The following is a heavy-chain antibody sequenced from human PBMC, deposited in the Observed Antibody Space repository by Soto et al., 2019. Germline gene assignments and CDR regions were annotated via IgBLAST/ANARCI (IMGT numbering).Heavy chain of an antibody. V-gene: IGHV1-18*01. CDR1: GYTFTSYG. CDR2: ISAYNGNT. J-gene: IGHJ3*02. CDR3: ARDFRFLEWLPQDAFDI. D-gene: IGHD3-3*01. Sequence: ASVKVSCKASGYTFTSYGISWVRQAPGQGLEWMGWISAYNGNTNYAQKLQGRVTMTTDTSTSTAYMELRSLRSDDTAVYYCARDFRFLEWLPQDAFDIWGQGTMVTVSS.